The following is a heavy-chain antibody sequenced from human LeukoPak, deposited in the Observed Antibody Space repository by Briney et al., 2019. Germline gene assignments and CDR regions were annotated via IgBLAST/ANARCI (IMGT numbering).Heavy chain of an antibody. J-gene: IGHJ6*02. CDR1: GFTFSNYG. D-gene: IGHD2-2*01. CDR3: AKPPAPYYYYGMDV. CDR2: ISGSGGST. V-gene: IGHV3-23*01. Sequence: PGGSLRLSCAAAGFTFSNYGMTWVRQAPGKGLEWVSGISGSGGSTNYADSVKGRFTISRDNSKNTLYLQTNSLRAEDTAVYYCAKPPAPYYYYGMDVWGQGTTVTVSS.